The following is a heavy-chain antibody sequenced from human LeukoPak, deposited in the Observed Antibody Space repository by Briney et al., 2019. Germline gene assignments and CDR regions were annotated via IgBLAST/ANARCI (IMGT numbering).Heavy chain of an antibody. D-gene: IGHD2-2*01. CDR1: GFTFSSYT. J-gene: IGHJ4*02. CDR3: ARDLVYCSATSCQAY. V-gene: IGHV3-30-3*01. CDR2: ISWNGRSI. Sequence: GPSLRLSCVASGFTFSSYTMHSVSQDPGKGLEWVAVISWNGRSINYADSVKGRFTISRDDSKNTLYLQMNSLRAEDTAVYYCARDLVYCSATSCQAYWGQGTQVTVSS.